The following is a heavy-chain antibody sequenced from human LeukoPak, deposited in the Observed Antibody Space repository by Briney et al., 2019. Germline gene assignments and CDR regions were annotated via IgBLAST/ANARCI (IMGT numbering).Heavy chain of an antibody. J-gene: IGHJ4*02. CDR2: MNPNSGNT. CDR1: GYTFTSYD. D-gene: IGHD3-22*01. Sequence: ASVKVSCKASGYTFTSYDINWVRQATGQGLEWMGWMNPNSGNTGYAQKFQGRVTMTRNTPISTAYMELSSLRSEDTAVYYCARAPDSSGYYSFDYWGQGTLVTVSS. V-gene: IGHV1-8*01. CDR3: ARAPDSSGYYSFDY.